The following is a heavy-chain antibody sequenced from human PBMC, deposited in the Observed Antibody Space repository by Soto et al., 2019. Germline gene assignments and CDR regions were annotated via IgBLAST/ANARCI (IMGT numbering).Heavy chain of an antibody. D-gene: IGHD3-22*01. CDR3: AKVREVIVYIFDAFDI. J-gene: IGHJ3*02. CDR2: IYSGGST. Sequence: PGGSLRLSCAASGFTVSSNYMSWVRQAPGKGLEWVSVIYSGGSTYYADSVKGRFTISRDNSKNTLYLQMNSLRAEDTAVYYCAKVREVIVYIFDAFDIWGQGTMVTVSS. CDR1: GFTVSSNY. V-gene: IGHV3-66*01.